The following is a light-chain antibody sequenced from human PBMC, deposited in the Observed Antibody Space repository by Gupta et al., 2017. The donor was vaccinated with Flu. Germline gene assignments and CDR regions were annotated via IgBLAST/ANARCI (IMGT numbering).Light chain of an antibody. J-gene: IGKJ5*01. V-gene: IGKV1-33*01. Sequence: DIRMTQSPPSLSASVGDRVTITCQASQDIRSYLNWYQQKPGKAPKLLIYDASNWETGVPSRFSGSGSGKDFTFTISSRQQEDIATYYCHQYENLLPITFGQGTRLEIK. CDR1: QDIRSY. CDR2: DAS. CDR3: HQYENLLPIT.